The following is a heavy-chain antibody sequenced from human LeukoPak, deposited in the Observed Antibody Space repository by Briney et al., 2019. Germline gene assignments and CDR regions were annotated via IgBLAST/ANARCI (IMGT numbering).Heavy chain of an antibody. J-gene: IGHJ6*03. Sequence: ASVKVSCKASGYTFTSYAISWVRQAPGQGLEWMGGIIPIFGTANYAQKFQGRVTITADKSTSTAYMELSSLRSEDTAVYYCARVLRYCSGGNCYSGGLGYMDVWGKGTTVTISS. CDR3: ARVLRYCSGGNCYSGGLGYMDV. CDR2: IIPIFGTA. D-gene: IGHD2-15*01. CDR1: GYTFTSYA. V-gene: IGHV1-69*06.